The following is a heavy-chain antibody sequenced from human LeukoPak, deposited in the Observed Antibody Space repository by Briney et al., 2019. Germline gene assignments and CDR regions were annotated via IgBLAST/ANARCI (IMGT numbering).Heavy chain of an antibody. CDR1: GGSISSGGYY. CDR2: IYYSGST. CDR3: ASTHCASPSCYSYYYSGLDV. D-gene: IGHD2-2*01. Sequence: PSETLSLTCTVSGGSISSGGYYWSWIRQHPGKGLEWIGYIYYSGSTYYNPSLKSRVAISLDTSKNQFSLKLSSVTAADTAVYYCASTHCASPSCYSYYYSGLDVWGQGTTVIVSS. V-gene: IGHV4-31*03. J-gene: IGHJ6*02.